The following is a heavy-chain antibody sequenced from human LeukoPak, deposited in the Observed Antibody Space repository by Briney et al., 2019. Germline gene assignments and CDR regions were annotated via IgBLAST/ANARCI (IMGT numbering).Heavy chain of an antibody. D-gene: IGHD1-14*01. J-gene: IGHJ4*02. V-gene: IGHV4-59*08. CDR3: AKSSATYHEGFDY. CDR2: IHYAGST. CDR1: GGSISSDY. Sequence: SETLSLTCTVSGGSISSDYWSWIRQAPGKGLEWIGYIHYAGSTNYTPSLKSRVTISVDTSKRQFSLKLSSVTAADTAVYYCAKSSATYHEGFDYWGQGTLATVSP.